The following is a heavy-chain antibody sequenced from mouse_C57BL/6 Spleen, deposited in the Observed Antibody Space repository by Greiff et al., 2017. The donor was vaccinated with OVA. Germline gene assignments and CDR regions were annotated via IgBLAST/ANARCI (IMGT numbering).Heavy chain of an antibody. D-gene: IGHD1-1*01. CDR3: ARYGYGSSWFAY. CDR2: INPSNGGT. J-gene: IGHJ3*01. Sequence: QVQLQQPGTDLVKPGASVKLSCKASGYTFTSYWMHWVKQRPGQGLEWIGNINPSNGGTNYNEKFKSKATLTVDKSSSTAYMQLSSLTSEDSAVYYCARYGYGSSWFAYWGQGTLVTVSA. V-gene: IGHV1-53*01. CDR1: GYTFTSYW.